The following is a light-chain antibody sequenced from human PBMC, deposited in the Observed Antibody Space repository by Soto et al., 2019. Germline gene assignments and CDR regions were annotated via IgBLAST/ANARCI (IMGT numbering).Light chain of an antibody. CDR1: QSVSRN. CDR2: DAS. J-gene: IGKJ5*01. CDR3: QQRSNWPIT. V-gene: IGKV3-11*01. Sequence: EIVMTQSPATLSVSPGERATLSCRASQSVSRNLAWYRQKPGQAPRLLIYDASNRATGIPARFSGSGSGTDFTLTISSLEPEDFAVYYCQQRSNWPITFGQGTRLEIK.